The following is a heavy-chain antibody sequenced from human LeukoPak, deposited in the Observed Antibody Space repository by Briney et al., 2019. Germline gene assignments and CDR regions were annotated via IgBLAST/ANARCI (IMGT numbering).Heavy chain of an antibody. CDR1: GFTFDDHA. D-gene: IGHD3-22*01. CDR2: INWDGSRI. Sequence: GRSLRLSYAASGFTFDDHAMYWVRQAPGKGLEWVSGINWDGSRIGYADAVKGRFTISRDSAKNSLYLQMNSLRTEDTALYYCARASYYYDTSGLGAFDIWGQGTPVTVSS. J-gene: IGHJ3*02. CDR3: ARASYYYDTSGLGAFDI. V-gene: IGHV3-9*01.